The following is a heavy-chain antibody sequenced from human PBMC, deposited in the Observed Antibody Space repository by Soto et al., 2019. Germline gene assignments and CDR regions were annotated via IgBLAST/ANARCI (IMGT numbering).Heavy chain of an antibody. CDR2: IYYSGNT. D-gene: IGHD3-10*01. Sequence: SETLSLTCTVSGGSISSYYWSWIRQPPGKGLEWIGYIYYSGNTNYNPSLKSRVTISVDTSKNQFSLKLSSVTAADTAVYYCARDRGPFGEGYGMDVWGQGTTVTVSS. CDR1: GGSISSYY. J-gene: IGHJ6*02. CDR3: ARDRGPFGEGYGMDV. V-gene: IGHV4-59*01.